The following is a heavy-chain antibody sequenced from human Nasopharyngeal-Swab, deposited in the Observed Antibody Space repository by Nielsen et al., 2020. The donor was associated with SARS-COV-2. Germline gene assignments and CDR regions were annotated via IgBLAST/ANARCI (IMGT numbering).Heavy chain of an antibody. CDR2: ISYEGSIR. J-gene: IGHJ4*02. D-gene: IGHD3-9*01. V-gene: IGHV3-30*03. CDR3: AREPLDYDILTGYYHRYYFDD. Sequence: GGSLTLSCAASGFTFNYFCMHWVRQAPGKGLEWVAFISYEGSIRNYIDSVKGRLTVSRDNAKNSLYLQMNSLRAEDTAVYYCAREPLDYDILTGYYHRYYFDDWGQGTLVTVSS. CDR1: GFTFNYFC.